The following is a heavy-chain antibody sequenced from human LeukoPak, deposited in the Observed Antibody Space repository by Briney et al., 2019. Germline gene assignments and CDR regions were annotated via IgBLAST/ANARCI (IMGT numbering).Heavy chain of an antibody. CDR3: ARHRTSGDVDY. V-gene: IGHV1-18*01. CDR1: GGTFSSYA. CDR2: ISAYNGNT. D-gene: IGHD4-17*01. Sequence: GASVKVSCKASGGTFSSYAISWVRQAPGQGLEWMGWISAYNGNTNYAQKLQGRVTMTTDTSTSTAYMELRSLRSDDTAVYYCARHRTSGDVDYWGQGTLVTVSS. J-gene: IGHJ4*02.